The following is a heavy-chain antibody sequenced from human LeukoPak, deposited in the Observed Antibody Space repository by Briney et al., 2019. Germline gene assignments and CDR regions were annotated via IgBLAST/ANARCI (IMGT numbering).Heavy chain of an antibody. Sequence: AAVTVSFKSSVYTFTHYYMHWVRQAPGQGLAWMGWINPNTGDTKYAQKFQGRVTMTRETSISTAYMELSRLRSDDTAVYYCARPPRGSSDAFDIWGQGTVVIVSS. CDR1: VYTFTHYY. D-gene: IGHD3-10*01. CDR3: ARPPRGSSDAFDI. CDR2: INPNTGDT. J-gene: IGHJ3*02. V-gene: IGHV1-2*02.